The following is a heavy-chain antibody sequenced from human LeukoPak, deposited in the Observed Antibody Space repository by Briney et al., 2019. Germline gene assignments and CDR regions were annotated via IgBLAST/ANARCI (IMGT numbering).Heavy chain of an antibody. CDR1: GYTFTSYA. Sequence: ASVKVSCKASGYTFTSYAMHWVRQAPGQGLEWMGWINPNSGGTNYAQKFQGRVTMTRDTSISTAYMELSRLRSDDTAVYYCATSYSSSPEYFQHWGQGTLVTVSS. J-gene: IGHJ1*01. CDR3: ATSYSSSPEYFQH. CDR2: INPNSGGT. D-gene: IGHD6-13*01. V-gene: IGHV1-2*02.